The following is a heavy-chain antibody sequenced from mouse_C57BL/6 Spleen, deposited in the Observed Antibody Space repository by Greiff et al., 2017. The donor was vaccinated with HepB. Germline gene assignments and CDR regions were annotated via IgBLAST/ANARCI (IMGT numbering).Heavy chain of an antibody. CDR3: ARQSDGYFAWFAY. J-gene: IGHJ3*01. V-gene: IGHV5-9*01. CDR1: GFTFSSYT. CDR2: ISGGGGNT. Sequence: EVNVVESGGGLVKPGGSLKLSCAASGFTFSSYTMSWVRQTPEKRLEWVATISGGGGNTYYPDSVKGRFTISRDNAKNTLYLQMSSLRSEDTALYYCARQSDGYFAWFAYWGQGTLVTVSA. D-gene: IGHD2-3*01.